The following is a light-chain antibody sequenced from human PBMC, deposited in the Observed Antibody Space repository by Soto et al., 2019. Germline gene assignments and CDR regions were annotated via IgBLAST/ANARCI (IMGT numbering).Light chain of an antibody. CDR1: SSDVGGYNY. CDR3: SSYTSSSSYV. V-gene: IGLV2-14*01. Sequence: QPVLTQPASVSGSPGQSITISCTGTSSDVGGYNYVSWYQQHPGKAPKLMIYEVSNRPSGVSNRFSGSKSGNTASLTISGLQAEDEADYYCSSYTSSSSYVFGTGTKLTVL. J-gene: IGLJ1*01. CDR2: EVS.